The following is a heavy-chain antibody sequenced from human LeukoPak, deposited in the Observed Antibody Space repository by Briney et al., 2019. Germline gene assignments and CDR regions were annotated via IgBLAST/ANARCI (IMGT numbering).Heavy chain of an antibody. Sequence: SETLSLTCTVSGGSISSYYWSWIRQPPGKGLEWIGYIYYSGSTNYNPSLKSRVTISLDTSKNQFSLKLKSVTAADTAMYYCAREAGEVGSYGLIEYWGQGSLVTVSS. CDR1: GGSISSYY. CDR3: AREAGEVGSYGLIEY. V-gene: IGHV4-59*01. CDR2: IYYSGST. D-gene: IGHD3-16*02. J-gene: IGHJ4*02.